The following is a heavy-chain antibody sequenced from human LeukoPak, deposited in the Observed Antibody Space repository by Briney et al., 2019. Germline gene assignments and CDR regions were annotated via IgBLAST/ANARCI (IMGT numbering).Heavy chain of an antibody. Sequence: GRSLRLSCAASGFTFSRHAMHWVRQSPGKGLEWVAIISYDGSDEYIADSVKGRFSISRDNSRSTLDLQMNSLTTEDTALYYCARATDYYGSGSYLPLYYFYGMTSGAKGPRSSSPQ. CDR1: GFTFSRHA. J-gene: IGHJ6*04. D-gene: IGHD3-10*01. CDR2: ISYDGSDE. CDR3: ARATDYYGSGSYLPLYYFYGMTS. V-gene: IGHV3-30*04.